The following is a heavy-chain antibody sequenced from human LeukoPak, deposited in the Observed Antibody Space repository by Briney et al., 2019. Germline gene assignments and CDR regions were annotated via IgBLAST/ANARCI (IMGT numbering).Heavy chain of an antibody. J-gene: IGHJ4*02. CDR1: GFTFSYYS. CDR2: ISSSSSYI. V-gene: IGHV3-21*01. Sequence: GGSLRLSCAASGFTFSYYSMNWVRQAPGQGLEWVSSISSSSSYIYYADLVKGRFTISRDNAKNSLYLQMNSLRAEDTAVYYCARNSSSWYYFDYWGQGTLVTVSS. D-gene: IGHD6-13*01. CDR3: ARNSSSWYYFDY.